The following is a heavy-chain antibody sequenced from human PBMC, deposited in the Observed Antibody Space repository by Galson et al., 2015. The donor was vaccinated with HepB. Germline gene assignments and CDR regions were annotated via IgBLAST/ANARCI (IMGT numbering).Heavy chain of an antibody. D-gene: IGHD4/OR15-4a*01. V-gene: IGHV3-49*03. CDR1: EFTFGDYA. CDR3: ARKIASPDYDYYGLDV. J-gene: IGHJ6*02. Sequence: SLRLSCATFEFTFGDYAMSWFRQAPGKGLEWIGFIRTKAYGGTTENAASVKGKFIISRDNSESIAYLQMNSLTSDDTAVYYCARKIASPDYDYYGLDVWGQGTTVTVS. CDR2: IRTKAYGGTT.